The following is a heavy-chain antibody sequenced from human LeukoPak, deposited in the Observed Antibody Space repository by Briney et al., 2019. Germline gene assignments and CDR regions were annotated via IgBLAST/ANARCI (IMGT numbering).Heavy chain of an antibody. CDR1: GDSITNTKW. J-gene: IGHJ4*02. D-gene: IGHD5-12*01. V-gene: IGHV4-4*02. Sequence: SETLSLTCAVSGDSITNTKWWNWVRPRPGKGLEWIAEIDHRGNTNYNPSLKIRVTISADKSKNQFSLKLNSVTAADTAVYYCASGYGPGYWGQGTLVTVS. CDR2: IDHRGNT. CDR3: ASGYGPGY.